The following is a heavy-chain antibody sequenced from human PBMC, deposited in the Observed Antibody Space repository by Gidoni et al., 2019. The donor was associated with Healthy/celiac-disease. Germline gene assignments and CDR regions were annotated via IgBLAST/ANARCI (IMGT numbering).Heavy chain of an antibody. CDR1: GFTFSSYS. V-gene: IGHV3-21*01. Sequence: EVQLVASVGGLVKPGGSLRLSCAASGFTFSSYSMNWVRKAPGKGLEWVSASSSRSSYIYYAESVKGRFTIDRDNAKNSLYMKMNSLRAEETAGYYCERSGKSSGDYGHYWGQGTLVTVS. J-gene: IGHJ4*02. CDR3: ERSGKSSGDYGHY. CDR2: SSSRSSYI. D-gene: IGHD3-22*01.